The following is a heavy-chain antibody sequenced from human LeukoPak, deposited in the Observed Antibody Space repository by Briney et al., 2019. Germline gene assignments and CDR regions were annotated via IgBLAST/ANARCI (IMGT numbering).Heavy chain of an antibody. J-gene: IGHJ4*02. CDR3: AKGEREWLLKQYYFDY. V-gene: IGHV3-23*01. CDR2: ISGNGGST. Sequence: PGGSLRLSCAASGFTFRSYVMSWVRQAPGQGLEWVSAISGNGGSTYYADSVKGRFTISRDNSKNTLYLQMNSLRAEDTAVYYCAKGEREWLLKQYYFDYWGQGTLVTVSS. D-gene: IGHD3-3*01. CDR1: GFTFRSYV.